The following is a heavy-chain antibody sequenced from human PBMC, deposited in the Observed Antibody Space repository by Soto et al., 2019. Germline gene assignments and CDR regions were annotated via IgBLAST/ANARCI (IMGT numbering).Heavy chain of an antibody. Sequence: QVQLVQSGAEVKKPGASVKLSCKASGYTFINYYIHWVRQAPGQGLEWMGIFNPTSGSTNYAQKFLGRVTLTTDTSPRTDYMELSSLRFDDTAVYYCARDLAAGDYWGQGTLVTVSS. CDR1: GYTFINYY. J-gene: IGHJ4*02. V-gene: IGHV1-46*01. CDR2: FNPTSGST. D-gene: IGHD6-13*01. CDR3: ARDLAAGDY.